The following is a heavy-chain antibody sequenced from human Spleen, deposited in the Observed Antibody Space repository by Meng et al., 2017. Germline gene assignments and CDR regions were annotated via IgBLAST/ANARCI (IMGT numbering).Heavy chain of an antibody. J-gene: IGHJ4*02. CDR2: IHYSGST. CDR1: GGSISNDQW. Sequence: QVQLQESGPGLVKPSGILSLTCDVFGGSISNDQWWSWVRQPPGKGLEWIGYIHYSGSTYYNPSLKTRVSISVDTSKNQFSLKLSSVTAADTAVYYCAREWEQSYLDYWGQGTLVTVSS. V-gene: IGHV4-4*02. D-gene: IGHD1-26*01. CDR3: AREWEQSYLDY.